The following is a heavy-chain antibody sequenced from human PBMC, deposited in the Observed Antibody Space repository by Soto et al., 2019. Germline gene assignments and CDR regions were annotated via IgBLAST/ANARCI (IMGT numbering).Heavy chain of an antibody. Sequence: SETLSLTCTVSGGSISSYYWSWIRQPPGKGLEWIGYIYYSGSTNYNPSLKSRVTISVDTSKNQFSLKLSSVTAADTAVYYCARTVSYLPHDAFDIWGQGTMVTVSS. CDR1: GGSISSYY. V-gene: IGHV4-59*01. CDR2: IYYSGST. J-gene: IGHJ3*02. CDR3: ARTVSYLPHDAFDI. D-gene: IGHD1-26*01.